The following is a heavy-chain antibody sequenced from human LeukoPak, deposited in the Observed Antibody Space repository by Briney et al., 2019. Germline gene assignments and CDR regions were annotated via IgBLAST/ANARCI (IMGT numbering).Heavy chain of an antibody. J-gene: IGHJ3*02. V-gene: IGHV1-24*01. Sequence: ASVKVSCKVSGYTLTELSMHWVRQAPGKGLEWMGGFDPEDGETIYAQKFQGRVTMTEDTSTDTAYMELSSLRSEDTAVYYCATDRTRTGAFDIWGQGTMVTVSS. CDR1: GYTLTELS. D-gene: IGHD1-1*01. CDR2: FDPEDGET. CDR3: ATDRTRTGAFDI.